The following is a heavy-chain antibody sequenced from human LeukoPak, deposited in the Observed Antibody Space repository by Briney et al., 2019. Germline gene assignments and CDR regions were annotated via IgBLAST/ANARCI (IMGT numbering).Heavy chain of an antibody. CDR2: INPNSGGT. D-gene: IGHD6-13*01. Sequence: ASVKVSCKASGYTFTGYYMHWVRQAPGQGLEWMGWINPNSGGTNYAQKFQGRVTMTRDTSISSAYMELSRLRSDDTAVYYCARDALGRKQQLGDYWGQGTLVTVSS. J-gene: IGHJ4*02. CDR1: GYTFTGYY. CDR3: ARDALGRKQQLGDY. V-gene: IGHV1-2*02.